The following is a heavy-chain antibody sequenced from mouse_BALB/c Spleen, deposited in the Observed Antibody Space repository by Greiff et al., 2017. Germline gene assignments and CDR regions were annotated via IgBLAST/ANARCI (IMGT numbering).Heavy chain of an antibody. CDR3: ARAMIYYAMDY. Sequence: EVMLVESGGGLVQPGGSLRLSCATSGFTFTDYYMSWVRQPPGKALEWLGFIRNKANGYTTEYSASVKGRFTISRDNSQSILYLQMNTLRAEDSATYYCARAMIYYAMDYWGQGTSVTVSS. CDR2: IRNKANGYTT. J-gene: IGHJ4*01. V-gene: IGHV7-3*02. CDR1: GFTFTDYY.